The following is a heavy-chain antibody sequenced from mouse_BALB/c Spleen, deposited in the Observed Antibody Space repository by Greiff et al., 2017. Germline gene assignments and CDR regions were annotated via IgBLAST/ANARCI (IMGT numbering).Heavy chain of an antibody. Sequence: EVQLVESGGGLVQPGGSRKLSCAASGFTFSSFGMHWVRQAPEKGLEWVAYISSGSSTIYYADTVKGRFTISRDNPKNTLFLQMTSLRSEDTAMYYCARSDYDPFAYWGQGTLVTVSA. J-gene: IGHJ3*01. CDR1: GFTFSSFG. D-gene: IGHD2-4*01. CDR3: ARSDYDPFAY. V-gene: IGHV5-17*02. CDR2: ISSGSSTI.